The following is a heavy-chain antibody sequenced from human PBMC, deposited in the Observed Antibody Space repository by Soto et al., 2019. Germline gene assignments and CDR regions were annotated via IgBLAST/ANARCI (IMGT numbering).Heavy chain of an antibody. J-gene: IGHJ4*02. CDR1: GGSISSYY. CDR2: IYHSGSS. Sequence: SETLSLTCTVSGGSISSYYWSWIRQPPGKGLEWIGYIYHSGSSNYNPSLKSRVTILLDTSKNQLSLKLSSVTAADTAVYYCARHNYGSGSTYFDYWGQRTLVTVSS. CDR3: ARHNYGSGSTYFDY. D-gene: IGHD3-10*01. V-gene: IGHV4-59*08.